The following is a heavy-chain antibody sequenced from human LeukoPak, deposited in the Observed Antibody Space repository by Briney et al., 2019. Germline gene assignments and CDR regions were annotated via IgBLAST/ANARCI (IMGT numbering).Heavy chain of an antibody. V-gene: IGHV3-30*18. J-gene: IGHJ3*02. D-gene: IGHD3-22*01. CDR3: AKDMGIVVVKGAFDI. CDR1: GFTFSSYG. CDR2: IWYGGSNK. Sequence: GRSLRLSCAASGFTFSSYGMHWVRQAPGKGLEWVAVIWYGGSNKYYADSVKGRFTISRDNSKNTLYLQMNSLRAEDTAVYYCAKDMGIVVVKGAFDIWGQGTMVTVSS.